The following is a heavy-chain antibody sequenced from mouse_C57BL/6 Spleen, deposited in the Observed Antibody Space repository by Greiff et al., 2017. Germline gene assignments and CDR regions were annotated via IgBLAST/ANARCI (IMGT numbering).Heavy chain of an antibody. Sequence: VQLQQSGAELVMPGASVKLSCKASGYTFTSYWMHWVKQRPGQGLEWIGEIDPSDSYTNYNQKFKGTSTLTVDKSSSTAYMQLSSLTSEDSAVYYCARPYYYGSSAWFAYWGQGTLVTVSA. CDR3: ARPYYYGSSAWFAY. V-gene: IGHV1-69*01. D-gene: IGHD1-1*01. CDR2: IDPSDSYT. CDR1: GYTFTSYW. J-gene: IGHJ3*01.